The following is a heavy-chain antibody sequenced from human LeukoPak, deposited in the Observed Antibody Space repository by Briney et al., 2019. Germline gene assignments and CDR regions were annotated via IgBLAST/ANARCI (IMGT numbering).Heavy chain of an antibody. CDR1: NFAFSTYA. Sequence: GGSLRLSCAASNFAFSTYAMTWVRQAPGKGLEWVSTISASGPYYADAVRGRFTISRDNSRNTLSLQMDSLRAEDTAVYYCAKDHESDGYPCLDHWGLGTLVTVSS. D-gene: IGHD3-22*01. V-gene: IGHV3-23*01. CDR3: AKDHESDGYPCLDH. CDR2: ISASGP. J-gene: IGHJ4*02.